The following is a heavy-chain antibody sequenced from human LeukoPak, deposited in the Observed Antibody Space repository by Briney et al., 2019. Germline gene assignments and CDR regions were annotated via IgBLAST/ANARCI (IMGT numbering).Heavy chain of an antibody. CDR2: ISYDGSNK. V-gene: IGHV3-30-3*01. CDR3: ARDYGDYGGTFDI. J-gene: IGHJ3*02. D-gene: IGHD4-17*01. Sequence: RPGRSLRLSCAASGFTFSSFVIHWVRQAPGKALEWVAVISYDGSNKYYADSVKGRFTISRDNSKNTLYLQMNSLRPEDTAVYYCARDYGDYGGTFDIWGRGTMVTVSS. CDR1: GFTFSSFV.